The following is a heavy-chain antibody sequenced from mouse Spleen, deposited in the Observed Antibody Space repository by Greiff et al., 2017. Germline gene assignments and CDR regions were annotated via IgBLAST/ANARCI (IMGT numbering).Heavy chain of an antibody. Sequence: QVQLQQSGAELARPGASVKLSCKASGYTFTSYGISWVKQRTGQGLEWIGEIYPRSGNTYYNEKFKGKATLTADKSSSTAYMELRSLTSEDSAVYFCARDGSSPNYFDYWGQGTTLTVSS. V-gene: IGHV1-81*01. CDR1: GYTFTSYG. D-gene: IGHD1-1*01. CDR2: IYPRSGNT. CDR3: ARDGSSPNYFDY. J-gene: IGHJ2*01.